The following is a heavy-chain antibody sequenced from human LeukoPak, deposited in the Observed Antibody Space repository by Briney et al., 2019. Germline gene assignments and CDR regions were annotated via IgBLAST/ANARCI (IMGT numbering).Heavy chain of an antibody. J-gene: IGHJ4*02. CDR2: IIPIFGTA. Sequence: ASVKVSCKASGGTFSSYAISWVRQAPGQGVEWMGGIIPIFGTANYAQKFQGRVTITADESTSTAYMELSSLRSEDTAVYYCARDRYGGYPDWGQGTLVTVSS. V-gene: IGHV1-69*13. CDR1: GGTFSSYA. CDR3: ARDRYGGYPD. D-gene: IGHD5-12*01.